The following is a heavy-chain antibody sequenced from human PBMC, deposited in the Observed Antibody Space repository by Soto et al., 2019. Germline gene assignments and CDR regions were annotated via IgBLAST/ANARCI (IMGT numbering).Heavy chain of an antibody. CDR1: GFTFSNYA. CDR3: AIAAASSCPYCFDY. D-gene: IGHD2-2*01. Sequence: EVQLLESGGGLVQPGGSLRLSCAASGFTFSNYAMSWVRQAPGKGLEWFSAISGSGGGTSHADSVKGRFTISRDNSKNTLYLQMNSPSGDDTAVYYCAIAAASSCPYCFDYWGQGTLVTVSS. CDR2: ISGSGGGT. J-gene: IGHJ4*02. V-gene: IGHV3-23*01.